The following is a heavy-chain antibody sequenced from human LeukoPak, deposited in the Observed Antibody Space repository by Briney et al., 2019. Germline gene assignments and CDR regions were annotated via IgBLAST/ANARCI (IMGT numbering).Heavy chain of an antibody. CDR3: AIRLGYCTNGVCSLIDY. CDR1: GGSFSGYY. D-gene: IGHD2-8*01. CDR2: INHSGST. Sequence: PSETLSLTCAVYGGSFSGYYWSWIRQPPGKGLEWIGEINHSGSTNYNPSLKSRVTISVDTSKNQFSLKLSSVTAADTAVYYCAIRLGYCTNGVCSLIDYWGQGTLVTVSS. V-gene: IGHV4-34*01. J-gene: IGHJ4*02.